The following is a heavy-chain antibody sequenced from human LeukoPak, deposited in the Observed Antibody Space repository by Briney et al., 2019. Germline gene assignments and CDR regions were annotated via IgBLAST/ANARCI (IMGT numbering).Heavy chain of an antibody. Sequence: GRSLRLSCAASGFGFSTYGMTWVRQAPGKGLEWVSFISGSGGSIYYADSVKGRFIISRDNSKNMVYLQMNSLRVGDTAVYYCARDSLPLGAAAAYYFDYWGQGTLVAVSS. CDR2: ISGSGGSI. D-gene: IGHD6-25*01. V-gene: IGHV3-23*01. CDR1: GFGFSTYG. CDR3: ARDSLPLGAAAAYYFDY. J-gene: IGHJ4*02.